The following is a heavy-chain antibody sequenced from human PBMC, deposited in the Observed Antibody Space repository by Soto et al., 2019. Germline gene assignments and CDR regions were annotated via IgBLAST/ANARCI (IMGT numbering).Heavy chain of an antibody. D-gene: IGHD1-26*01. J-gene: IGHJ4*02. Sequence: QVQLVQSGAEVQKPGSSVKVSCKASGGTFSSYAISWVRQAPGQGLEWMGGIIPIFGTANYAQKFQGRVTITADESTSTAYMERSSLRSEDKAVYYCASTGKGSGSYPSPFDYWGQGTLVTVSS. CDR3: ASTGKGSGSYPSPFDY. CDR2: IIPIFGTA. CDR1: GGTFSSYA. V-gene: IGHV1-69*01.